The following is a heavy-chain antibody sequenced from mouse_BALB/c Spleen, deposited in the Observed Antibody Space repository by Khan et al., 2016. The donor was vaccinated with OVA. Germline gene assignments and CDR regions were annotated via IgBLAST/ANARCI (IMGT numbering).Heavy chain of an antibody. J-gene: IGHJ2*01. CDR1: GYSITSGYG. CDR3: ARTARIKY. V-gene: IGHV3-2*02. Sequence: EVQLQQSGPGLVKPSQSLSLTCTVTGYSITSGYGWNWIRQFPGNKLEWLGYISYSGSTNYNPSLKSRISITRDTSKNQFFLQLNSVTTEDTATYYCARTARIKYWGQGTTRTVSS. CDR2: ISYSGST. D-gene: IGHD1-2*01.